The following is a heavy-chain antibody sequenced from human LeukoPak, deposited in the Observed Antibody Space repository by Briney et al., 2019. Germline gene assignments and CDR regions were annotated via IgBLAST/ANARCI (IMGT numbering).Heavy chain of an antibody. CDR2: INHSGST. Sequence: PSETLSLTCAVYGGSFSGYYWSWIRQPPGKGLEWIGEINHSGSTNYNPSLKSRVTISVDTSKNQFSLKLSSVTAADTAVYYCARSRSNYDFWSGYYNGGGHFDYWGQGTLVTVSS. J-gene: IGHJ4*02. D-gene: IGHD3-3*01. V-gene: IGHV4-34*01. CDR1: GGSFSGYY. CDR3: ARSRSNYDFWSGYYNGGGHFDY.